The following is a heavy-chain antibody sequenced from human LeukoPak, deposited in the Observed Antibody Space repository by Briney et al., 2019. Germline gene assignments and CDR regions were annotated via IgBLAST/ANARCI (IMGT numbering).Heavy chain of an antibody. CDR1: GFTFSSYW. CDR2: ISRSSSTI. Sequence: PGGSLRLSCAASGFTFSSYWMTWVRQAPGKGLEWVSYISRSSSTIHYADSVKGRFTISRDNAKNSLYLQKNSLRAEDTAVYYCAREGLGIVGATLDYWGQGTLVTVSS. V-gene: IGHV3-48*01. J-gene: IGHJ4*02. CDR3: AREGLGIVGATLDY. D-gene: IGHD1-26*01.